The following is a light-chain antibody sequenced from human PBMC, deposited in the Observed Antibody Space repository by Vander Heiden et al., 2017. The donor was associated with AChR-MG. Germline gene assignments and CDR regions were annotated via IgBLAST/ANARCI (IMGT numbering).Light chain of an antibody. V-gene: IGKV3-15*01. CDR3: QQYDFWPT. CDR1: QSISRN. J-gene: IGKJ1*01. CDR2: GAS. Sequence: EIVMTQSPATLSVSPGESATLSCRASQSISRNLAWYQQKPGQAPRLLIYGASNRATGIPARFSGSGSETDFTLTISSLQSEDVAVYSCQQYDFWPTFGRGTKVEIK.